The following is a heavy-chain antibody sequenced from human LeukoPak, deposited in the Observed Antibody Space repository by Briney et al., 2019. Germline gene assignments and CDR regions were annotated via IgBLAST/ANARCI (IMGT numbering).Heavy chain of an antibody. Sequence: ASVKVSCKASGYTFTSYDINWVRQATGQGLEWMGWMNPNSGNTGYAQKFQGRVTITRNTSISTAYMELSSLRSEDTAVYYCARGVREGRITMVRGVIPRSYYFDYWGQGTLVTVSS. V-gene: IGHV1-8*03. D-gene: IGHD3-10*01. CDR3: ARGVREGRITMVRGVIPRSYYFDY. J-gene: IGHJ4*02. CDR2: MNPNSGNT. CDR1: GYTFTSYD.